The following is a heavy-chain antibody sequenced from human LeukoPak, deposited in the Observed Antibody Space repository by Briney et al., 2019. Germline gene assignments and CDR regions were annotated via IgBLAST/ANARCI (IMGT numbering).Heavy chain of an antibody. V-gene: IGHV4-34*01. J-gene: IGHJ4*02. Sequence: PSETLSLTCAVYGGSFSGYYWSWIRHPPGKGLEWIGEINHSGSTNYNPSLKSRVTISVDTSKNQFSLKLSSVTAAGTAVYYCARGLAAAGWGDWGQGTLVTVSS. CDR3: ARGLAAAGWGD. D-gene: IGHD6-13*01. CDR1: GGSFSGYY. CDR2: INHSGST.